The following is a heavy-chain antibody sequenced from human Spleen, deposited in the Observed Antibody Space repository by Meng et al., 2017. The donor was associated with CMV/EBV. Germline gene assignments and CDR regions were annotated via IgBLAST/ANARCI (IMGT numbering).Heavy chain of an antibody. V-gene: IGHV3-21*04. D-gene: IGHD3-22*01. J-gene: IGHJ4*02. CDR3: AKDLIDSSGYLDY. Sequence: GESLKISCAASGFTFSSHTMNWVRQAPGKGLEWVSSISSSSDYKYYADSVRGRFTISRDNAKNSLYLQMNSLSAEDTAVYYCAKDLIDSSGYLDYWGQGTLVTVSS. CDR2: ISSSSDYK. CDR1: GFTFSSHT.